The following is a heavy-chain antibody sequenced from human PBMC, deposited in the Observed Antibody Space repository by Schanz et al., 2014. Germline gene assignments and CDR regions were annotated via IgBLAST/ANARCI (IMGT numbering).Heavy chain of an antibody. CDR3: AKDLISGWSGFDY. CDR1: GFTFSNHG. CDR2: TYSGGST. Sequence: VQLVESGGGVVQPGRSLRLSCAASGFTFSNHGMHWVRQSPGKGLEWVSITYSGGSTYYADSVKGRFTISRDNSKNTLYLLMNSLRAEDTAVYYCAKDLISGWSGFDYWGQGTLVTVSS. J-gene: IGHJ4*02. V-gene: IGHV3-NL1*01. D-gene: IGHD6-19*01.